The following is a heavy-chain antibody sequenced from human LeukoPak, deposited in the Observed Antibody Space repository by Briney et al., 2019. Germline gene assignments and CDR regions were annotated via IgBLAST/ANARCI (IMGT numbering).Heavy chain of an antibody. J-gene: IGHJ4*02. Sequence: TSGTLSLTCTVSGGSISSSSYYWGWIRQPPGKGLEWIGSIYYSGSTYYNPSLKSRVTISVDTSKNQFSLKLSSVTAADTAVYYCARRGVYYGSGSYYNPIDYWGQGTLVTVSS. CDR1: GGSISSSSYY. CDR3: ARRGVYYGSGSYYNPIDY. V-gene: IGHV4-39*01. D-gene: IGHD3-10*01. CDR2: IYYSGST.